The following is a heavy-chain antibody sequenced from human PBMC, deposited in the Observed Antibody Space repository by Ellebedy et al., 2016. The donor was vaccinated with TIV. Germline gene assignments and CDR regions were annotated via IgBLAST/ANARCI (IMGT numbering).Heavy chain of an antibody. D-gene: IGHD4-11*01. V-gene: IGHV4-31*01. CDR3: VREGAYSNSFDS. CDR1: SVSISSGAYY. Sequence: MPSETLSLTCTVSSVSISSGAYYWSWIRQFSRKGLEWIRYINHRGSAYYNQSLRSQATISIDTSNNEFFLNLTSATAADTARYYCVREGAYSNSFDSWGQGTLFAVST. J-gene: IGHJ5*01. CDR2: INHRGSA.